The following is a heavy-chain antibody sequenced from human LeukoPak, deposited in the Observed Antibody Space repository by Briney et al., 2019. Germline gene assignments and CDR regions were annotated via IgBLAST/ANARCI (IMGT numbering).Heavy chain of an antibody. CDR2: IWYDGSNK. Sequence: PGRSLRLSCAASGFTFSSYGMHWVRQAPGKGLEWVAVIWYDGSNKYYVDSVKGRFTISRDNSKNTLYLQMNSLRAEDTAVYYCARDGDYNDAFDIWGQGTMVTVSS. CDR3: ARDGDYNDAFDI. V-gene: IGHV3-33*01. CDR1: GFTFSSYG. D-gene: IGHD4-17*01. J-gene: IGHJ3*02.